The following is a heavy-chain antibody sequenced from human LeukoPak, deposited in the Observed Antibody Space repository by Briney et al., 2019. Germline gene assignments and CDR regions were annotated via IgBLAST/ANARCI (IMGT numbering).Heavy chain of an antibody. CDR3: ARGIAAAGLDAFDI. CDR2: INPNSGGT. D-gene: IGHD6-13*01. J-gene: IGHJ3*02. Sequence: GASVKVPCKASGYTFTGYYMHWVRQAPGQGLEWMGWINPNSGGTNYAQKFQGWVTMTRDTSISTAYMELSRLRSDDTAVYYCARGIAAAGLDAFDIWGQGTMVTVSS. CDR1: GYTFTGYY. V-gene: IGHV1-2*04.